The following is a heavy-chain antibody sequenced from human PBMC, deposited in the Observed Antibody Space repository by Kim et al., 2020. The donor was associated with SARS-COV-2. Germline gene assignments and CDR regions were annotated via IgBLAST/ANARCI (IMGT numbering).Heavy chain of an antibody. V-gene: IGHV1-58*01. CDR3: AAGDLGLGRLYYYYGMDV. Sequence: SVKVSCKASGFTFTSSAVQWVRQARGQRLEWIGWIVVGSGNTNYAQKFQERVTITRDMSTSTAYMELSSLRSEDTAVYYCAAGDLGLGRLYYYYGMDVWGQGTTVTVSS. D-gene: IGHD7-27*01. J-gene: IGHJ6*02. CDR2: IVVGSGNT. CDR1: GFTFTSSA.